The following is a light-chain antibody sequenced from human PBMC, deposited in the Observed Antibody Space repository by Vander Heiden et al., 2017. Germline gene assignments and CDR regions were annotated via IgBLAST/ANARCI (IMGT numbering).Light chain of an antibody. CDR3: RHYDNRQT. Sequence: DIQMTQSPSSLSASVGDRVTITCQASQDISNYLNWYQQKPGKAPKLLIYDASRWEIGVPSRFGGSGSGTDFTFTISSRQPEDLATYYLRHYDNRQTFGQGTKVELK. CDR1: QDISNY. V-gene: IGKV1-33*01. CDR2: DAS. J-gene: IGKJ1*01.